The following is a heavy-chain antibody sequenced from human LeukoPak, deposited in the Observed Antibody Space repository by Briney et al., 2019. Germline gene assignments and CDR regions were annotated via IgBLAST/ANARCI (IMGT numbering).Heavy chain of an antibody. J-gene: IGHJ5*02. CDR1: GGSISTSSYY. CDR3: ARQDYSTWWFDP. CDR2: IYYSGST. D-gene: IGHD6-13*01. Sequence: PSQTLSLTCTVSGGSISTSSYYWAWIRQPPGKGLEWIGRIYYSGSTFYNPSFKSRVSISVDTSKNQFPLKLSSVTAADTAVYYCARQDYSTWWFDPRGQGTLVTVSS. V-gene: IGHV4-39*01.